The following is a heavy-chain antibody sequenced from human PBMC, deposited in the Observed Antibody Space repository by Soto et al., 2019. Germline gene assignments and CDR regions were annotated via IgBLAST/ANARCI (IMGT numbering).Heavy chain of an antibody. CDR3: ARRSGSCFAS. CDR2: IYYSGST. V-gene: IGHV4-59*08. D-gene: IGHD7-27*01. CDR1: GGSISSYY. J-gene: IGHJ5*01. Sequence: QVQLQESGPGLVKPSETLSLTCTVSGGSISSYYWSWIRQPPGKGLEWIGYIYYSGSTNYNPSLKSRVTLSVDTSKNQFSLKLRSVTAADTAVYFWARRSGSCFASWGQGAPVTVSS.